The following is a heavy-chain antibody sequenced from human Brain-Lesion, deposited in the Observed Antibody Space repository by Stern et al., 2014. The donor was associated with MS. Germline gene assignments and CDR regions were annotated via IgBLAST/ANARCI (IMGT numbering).Heavy chain of an antibody. CDR1: GYTLTELS. Sequence: QVQLVQSGAEVKKPGASVKVSCKVSGYTLTELSMHWVRQAPRKGLEWMGGFDPEDGETIYAQKFQGRVTMTEDTSTDTAYMEMSSLRSEDTAVYYCATLSPGAGGNYYRHFDYWGQGTLVTVSS. CDR3: ATLSPGAGGNYYRHFDY. V-gene: IGHV1-24*01. J-gene: IGHJ4*02. D-gene: IGHD1-26*01. CDR2: FDPEDGET.